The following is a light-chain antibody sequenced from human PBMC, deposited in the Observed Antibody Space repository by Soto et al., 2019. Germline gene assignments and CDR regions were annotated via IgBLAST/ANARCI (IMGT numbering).Light chain of an antibody. Sequence: ETVLTQSPGTLSLSPGERATLSCRASQSVRSRYLAWYQQKPGQAPRLLISGASSRATGIPDRFSGSGSGTDFTLTVSRLEPEDFALYYCQQYGNSPPSYTFGQGTKV. V-gene: IGKV3-20*01. J-gene: IGKJ2*01. CDR3: QQYGNSPPSYT. CDR2: GAS. CDR1: QSVRSRY.